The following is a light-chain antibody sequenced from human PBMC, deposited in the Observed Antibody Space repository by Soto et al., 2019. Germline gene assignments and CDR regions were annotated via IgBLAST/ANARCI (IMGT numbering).Light chain of an antibody. V-gene: IGKV1-5*03. J-gene: IGKJ1*01. CDR1: QSISSY. Sequence: DIQMTQSPSSLSASVGDRVTITCRASQSISSYLNWYQQKPGKDPTLLIYKASSLESGVPSRFSGSGSGTEITLTISSLQHDDFATYYCQQYNSYRWTFGLGTKVDIK. CDR3: QQYNSYRWT. CDR2: KAS.